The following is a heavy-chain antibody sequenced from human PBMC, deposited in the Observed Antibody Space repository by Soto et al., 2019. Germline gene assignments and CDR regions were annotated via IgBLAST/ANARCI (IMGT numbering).Heavy chain of an antibody. V-gene: IGHV3-7*01. CDR3: AREDFYRFDY. Sequence: EVQLVESGGGLVQPGGSLRVSCAASGFTFTSYWMSWVRQAPGKGLEWVANIKEDGSAKYYLDSVKGRFTISRDNAKNSLYLQMNSLRADYTAVYYCAREDFYRFDYWGQGNLVTVSS. J-gene: IGHJ4*02. CDR1: GFTFTSYW. CDR2: IKEDGSAK.